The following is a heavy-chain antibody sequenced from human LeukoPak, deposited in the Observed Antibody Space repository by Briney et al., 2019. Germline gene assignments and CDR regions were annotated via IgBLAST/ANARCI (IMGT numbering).Heavy chain of an antibody. J-gene: IGHJ6*03. V-gene: IGHV3-23*01. D-gene: IGHD5-18*01. CDR1: GFTFTSFG. CDR3: AKASRFGYSYGPREYFYYMDV. Sequence: GGTLRLSCAASGFTFTSFGMSWVRQAPGKGLEWVSTSGSGGSTYYSDSVRGGFTISRDNSKNTLYLQMNTLRAEDTAVYYCAKASRFGYSYGPREYFYYMDVWGKGTTVTISS. CDR2: SGSGGST.